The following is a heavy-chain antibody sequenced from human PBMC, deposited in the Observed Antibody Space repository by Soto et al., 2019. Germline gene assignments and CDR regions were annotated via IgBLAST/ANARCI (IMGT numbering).Heavy chain of an antibody. V-gene: IGHV4-39*01. J-gene: IGHJ4*02. D-gene: IGHD3-10*01. CDR3: ATFDIYGSGSYSEPSDFDY. Sequence: SETLSLTCTVSGDSISSSSNYYWGWIRQPPGKGLEWIGSIYFSGRAYYSPSLKSRVTISVDTSKNQFSLTLNSVTAADTAVYYCATFDIYGSGSYSEPSDFDYWGQGTLVTVSS. CDR1: GDSISSSSNYY. CDR2: IYFSGRA.